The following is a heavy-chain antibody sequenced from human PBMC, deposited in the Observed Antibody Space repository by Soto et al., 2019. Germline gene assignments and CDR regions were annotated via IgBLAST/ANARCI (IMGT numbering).Heavy chain of an antibody. CDR1: GFTFSSYS. V-gene: IGHV3-21*01. D-gene: IGHD3-9*01. Sequence: GGSLRLSCAASGFTFSSYSMNWVRQAPGKGLEWVSSISSSSSYIYYADSVKGRFTISRDNAKNSLYLQMNSLRAEDTAVYYCASNFDWLYNWFDPWGQGTLVTVSS. J-gene: IGHJ5*02. CDR3: ASNFDWLYNWFDP. CDR2: ISSSSSYI.